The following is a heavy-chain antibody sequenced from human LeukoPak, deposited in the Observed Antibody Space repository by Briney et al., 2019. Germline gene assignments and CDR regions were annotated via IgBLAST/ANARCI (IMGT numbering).Heavy chain of an antibody. J-gene: IGHJ4*02. Sequence: SETLSPTCTVSGGSIRSYYWSWIRQPPGKGLEWTGYISYSGSTNYNPSLKSRVTTSVDTSMNQFSLKLSSVTAADTAVYYCARQNYGGNIFDYWGQGTLVTVSS. V-gene: IGHV4-59*08. CDR2: ISYSGST. CDR1: GGSIRSYY. CDR3: ARQNYGGNIFDY. D-gene: IGHD4-23*01.